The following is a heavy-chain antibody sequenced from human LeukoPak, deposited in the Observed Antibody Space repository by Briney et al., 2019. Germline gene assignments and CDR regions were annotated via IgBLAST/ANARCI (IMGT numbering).Heavy chain of an antibody. CDR3: AKHESSADF. V-gene: IGHV3-30*02. J-gene: IGHJ4*02. Sequence: GGSLRLSCAASGFIFSSYGMHWVRQPPGKGLEWVAFIRSDGSDTYSAASVKGRFTISRDNSKNTLWLQMNSLRAEDTAVYYCAKHESSADFWGQGTLVTVSS. D-gene: IGHD3-22*01. CDR1: GFIFSSYG. CDR2: IRSDGSDT.